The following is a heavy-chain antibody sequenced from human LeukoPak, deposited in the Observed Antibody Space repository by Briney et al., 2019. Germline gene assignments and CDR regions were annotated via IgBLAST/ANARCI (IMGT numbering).Heavy chain of an antibody. Sequence: GASVKVSCKASGYTFTSYDINWVRQATGQGLEWMGWMNPNSGNTGYAQKFQGRVTMTRNTSISTAYMELSSLRSEDTAVYYCARGRGDCSSTSCVSNDYWGQGTLVTVSS. V-gene: IGHV1-8*01. CDR1: GYTFTSYD. CDR3: ARGRGDCSSTSCVSNDY. J-gene: IGHJ4*02. CDR2: MNPNSGNT. D-gene: IGHD2-2*01.